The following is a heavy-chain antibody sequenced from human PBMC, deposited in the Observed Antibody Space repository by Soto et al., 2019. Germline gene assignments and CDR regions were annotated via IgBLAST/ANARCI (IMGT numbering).Heavy chain of an antibody. CDR1: GGSFSGYY. CDR2: INHSGST. CDR3: AGPQSSSTWPFDS. V-gene: IGHV4-34*01. J-gene: IGHJ4*02. D-gene: IGHD2-15*01. Sequence: SETLSLTCAVYGGSFSGYYWSWIRQPPGKGLEWIGEINHSGSTNYNPSLKSRVTMSVDTSTNQFSVRLISVTAADTAIYYCAGPQSSSTWPFDSWGPGILVTVSS.